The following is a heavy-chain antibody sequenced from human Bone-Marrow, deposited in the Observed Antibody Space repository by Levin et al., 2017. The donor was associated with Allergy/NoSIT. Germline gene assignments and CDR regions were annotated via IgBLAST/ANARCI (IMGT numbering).Heavy chain of an antibody. J-gene: IGHJ3*02. Sequence: EASVKVSCKASGGTFSSYAISWVRQAPGQGLEWMGGIIPIFGTANYAQKFQGRVTITADKSTSTAYMELSSLRSEDTAVYYCARARTGVYYYDPPGGDDAFDIWGQGTMVTVSS. CDR1: GGTFSSYA. D-gene: IGHD3-22*01. CDR2: IIPIFGTA. V-gene: IGHV1-69*06. CDR3: ARARTGVYYYDPPGGDDAFDI.